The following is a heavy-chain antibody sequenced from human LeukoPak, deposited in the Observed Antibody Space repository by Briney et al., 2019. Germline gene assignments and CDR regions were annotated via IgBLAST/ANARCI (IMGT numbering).Heavy chain of an antibody. CDR2: ISYDGSNK. J-gene: IGHJ4*02. Sequence: PGGSLRLSCAASGFTFSRYAIHWVRQAPGKGLEWVAVISYDGSNKYYADSVKGRFTISRYNSKNTVYLQMNSLRVEDTAVYYCARGRQWSDYWGQGTLVTVSS. V-gene: IGHV3-30*04. CDR3: ARGRQWSDY. CDR1: GFTFSRYA. D-gene: IGHD6-19*01.